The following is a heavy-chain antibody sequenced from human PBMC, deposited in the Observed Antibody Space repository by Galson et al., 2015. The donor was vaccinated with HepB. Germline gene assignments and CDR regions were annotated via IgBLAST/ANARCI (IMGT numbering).Heavy chain of an antibody. CDR3: ARMYYYDSSGYFGYFDY. V-gene: IGHV4-39*07. D-gene: IGHD3-22*01. CDR2: IYYSGST. CDR1: GGSISSSSYY. Sequence: SLTCTVSGGSISSSSYYWGWIRQPPGKGLEWIGSIYYSGSTYYNPSLKSRVTISVDTSKNQFSLKLSSVTAADTAVYYCARMYYYDSSGYFGYFDYWGQGTLVTVSS. J-gene: IGHJ4*02.